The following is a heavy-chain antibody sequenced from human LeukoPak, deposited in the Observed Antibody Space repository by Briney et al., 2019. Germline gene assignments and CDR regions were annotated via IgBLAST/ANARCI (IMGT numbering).Heavy chain of an antibody. Sequence: ASVKVSCKASGYTFTGYDLHWVRQAPGQGLAWMGWIDTKNGVTNYAQKFQGRVTMTRDTSITTAYMELGRLRSDDTALYYCARATRGFGEPSGFDFWGQGTMVTVSS. J-gene: IGHJ3*01. CDR1: GYTFTGYD. V-gene: IGHV1-2*02. D-gene: IGHD3-10*01. CDR2: IDTKNGVT. CDR3: ARATRGFGEPSGFDF.